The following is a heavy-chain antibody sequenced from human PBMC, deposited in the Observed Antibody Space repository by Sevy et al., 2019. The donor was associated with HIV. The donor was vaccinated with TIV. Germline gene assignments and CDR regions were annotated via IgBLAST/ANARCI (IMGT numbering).Heavy chain of an antibody. CDR3: ARGKSGYGYALNY. V-gene: IGHV3-66*01. CDR2: IHSDDTT. CDR1: GFTVNSNY. J-gene: IGHJ4*02. D-gene: IGHD5-18*01. Sequence: GGSLRLSCAASGFTVNSNYMTWVRQAPGKGLEGVSVIHSDDTTYHADSVKDRFTISRDNFKNTLYLQMGSRRAEDTAVYYCARGKSGYGYALNYWGQGTLVTVSS.